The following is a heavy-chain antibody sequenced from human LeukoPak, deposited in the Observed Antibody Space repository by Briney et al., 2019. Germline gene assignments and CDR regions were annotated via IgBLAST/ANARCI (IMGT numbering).Heavy chain of an antibody. V-gene: IGHV3-23*01. CDR3: AKGGSTVTTEDVVDY. D-gene: IGHD4-17*01. J-gene: IGHJ4*02. CDR2: ISGGGGIT. Sequence: GGSLRLSCAASAFTFSRSAMSWVRQAPGKGLEWVSVISGGGGITNYADSVKGRFTISRDNSNNTLSLQMNSQRVEDTAVYYCAKGGSTVTTEDVVDYWGQGTLVTVSS. CDR1: AFTFSRSA.